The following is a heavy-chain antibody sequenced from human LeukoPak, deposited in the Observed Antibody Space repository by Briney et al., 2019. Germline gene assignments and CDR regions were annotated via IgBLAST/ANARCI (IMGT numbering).Heavy chain of an antibody. J-gene: IGHJ4*02. CDR2: ISYSGST. CDR3: ARALMSTSFTFDS. V-gene: IGHV4-59*01. D-gene: IGHD2/OR15-2a*01. Sequence: WETLSLTCTVSGGSISSYYWSWIRQPPGEGLEWIGYISYSGSTNYNSSLKSRVTISLDTSKNQFSLRLISVTAADTAVYFCARALMSTSFTFDSWGQGTPVTVSS. CDR1: GGSISSYY.